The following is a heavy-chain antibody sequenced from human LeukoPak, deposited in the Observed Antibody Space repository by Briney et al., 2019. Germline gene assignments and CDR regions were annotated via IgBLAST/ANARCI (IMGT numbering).Heavy chain of an antibody. CDR2: ISAYNGNT. V-gene: IGHV1-18*01. CDR1: GYTFTSYG. J-gene: IGHJ5*02. CDR3: ARLVRGVIITHWFDP. Sequence: ASVKVSCKASGYTFTSYGISWVRQAPGQGLEGMGWISAYNGNTNYAQKLQGRVTMTTDTSKSTAYMELRSLRSDDTDVYYCARLVRGVIITHWFDPWGQGTLVTVSS. D-gene: IGHD3-10*02.